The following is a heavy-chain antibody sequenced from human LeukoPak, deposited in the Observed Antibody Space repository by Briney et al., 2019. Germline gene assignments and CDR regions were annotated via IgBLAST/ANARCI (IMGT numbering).Heavy chain of an antibody. CDR1: GFTFSSYW. Sequence: GGSLRLSCAASGFTFSSYWMSWVRQAPGKGLEWVANIKQDGSEKHYVDSVKGRFTISRDNAKNSLYLQMNSLRAEDTAVYYCARDKDSWDYGDFYDNWGQGTLVTVSS. D-gene: IGHD4-17*01. CDR2: IKQDGSEK. V-gene: IGHV3-7*01. CDR3: ARDKDSWDYGDFYDN. J-gene: IGHJ4*02.